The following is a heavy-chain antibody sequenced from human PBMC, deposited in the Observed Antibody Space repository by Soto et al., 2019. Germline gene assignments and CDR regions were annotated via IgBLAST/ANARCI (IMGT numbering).Heavy chain of an antibody. CDR2: IYHSGRT. CDR1: GGSVNSDYYY. J-gene: IGHJ4*02. Sequence: SETLSLTCTVSGGSVNSDYYYWSWIRQPPGKGLEWIGYIYHSGRTSYNPSLESRVTISLDASRNQFSLKLSSVTAADTAVYYCARGRVDTAMVRASFDYWGQGTLVTVSS. CDR3: ARGRVDTAMVRASFDY. V-gene: IGHV4-61*01. D-gene: IGHD5-18*01.